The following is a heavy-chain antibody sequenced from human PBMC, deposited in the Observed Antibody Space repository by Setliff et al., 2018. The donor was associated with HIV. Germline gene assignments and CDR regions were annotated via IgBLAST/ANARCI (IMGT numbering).Heavy chain of an antibody. J-gene: IGHJ4*02. CDR3: ARGFDYAQRPPLYYFDY. CDR1: GGSISSGYYY. V-gene: IGHV4-31*03. D-gene: IGHD2-2*01. CDR2: IYYSGNP. Sequence: SETLSLTCTVSGGSISSGYYYWSWIRQHPGKGMEWIGYIYYSGNPFYNPSLRSRVTISLDTSKNQFSLKLSSVTAADTAVYYCARGFDYAQRPPLYYFDYWGQGTLVTVSS.